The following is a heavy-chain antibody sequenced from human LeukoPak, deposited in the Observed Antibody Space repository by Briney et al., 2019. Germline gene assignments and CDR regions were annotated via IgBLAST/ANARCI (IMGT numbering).Heavy chain of an antibody. V-gene: IGHV4-39*02. D-gene: IGHD6-13*01. CDR3: ARDALYVAAAGTVFDY. J-gene: IGHJ4*02. CDR1: GVSISSSSYY. CDR2: IYYSGSI. Sequence: PSETLSLTCTVSGVSISSSSYYWGWIRQPPGKGLEWTGSIYYSGSIYYNPSVKSRVTISVDTSKNQFSLKLSSVTAADTAVYYCARDALYVAAAGTVFDYWGQGTLVTVSS.